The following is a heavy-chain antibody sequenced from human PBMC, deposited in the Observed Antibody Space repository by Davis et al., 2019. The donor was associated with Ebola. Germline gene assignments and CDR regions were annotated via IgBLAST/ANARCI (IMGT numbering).Heavy chain of an antibody. CDR1: GGTFSSYA. V-gene: IGHV1-69*13. J-gene: IGHJ3*02. CDR2: IIPVFRTA. D-gene: IGHD1-1*01. Sequence: AASVKVSCKASGGTFSSYAISWVRQAPGQGLEWMGGIIPVFRTANYAQKFQGRVTITADESTRTAYMELNGLRSDDTAVYYCATTQDDNWNDVAFDIWGQGTVVTVS. CDR3: ATTQDDNWNDVAFDI.